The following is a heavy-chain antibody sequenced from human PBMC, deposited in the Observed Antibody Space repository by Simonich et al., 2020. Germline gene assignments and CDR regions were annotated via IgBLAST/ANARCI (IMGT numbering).Heavy chain of an antibody. CDR3: ARVGTRGAFDI. V-gene: IGHV3-72*01. CDR2: NRNKDNSYTT. D-gene: IGHD7-27*01. CDR1: GFTFSDHY. Sequence: EVQLVESGGGLVQPGGSLRLSCAASGFTFSDHYMDWVRQAPGKGVSWVVRNRNKDNSYTTEDAASVKGRFTISRDDSKNSLYLQMNSLKTEDTAVYYCARVGTRGAFDIWGQGTMVTVSS. J-gene: IGHJ3*02.